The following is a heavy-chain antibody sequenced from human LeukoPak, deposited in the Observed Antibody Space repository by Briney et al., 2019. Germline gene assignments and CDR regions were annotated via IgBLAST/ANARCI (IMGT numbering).Heavy chain of an antibody. CDR2: IIPIFGTA. D-gene: IGHD6-19*01. V-gene: IGHV1-69*06. J-gene: IGHJ1*01. Sequence: SVKVSCKASGGTFSSYAISWVRQAPGQGLEWMGGIIPIFGTANYAQKFQGRVTITADKSTSTAYMELSSLRSEDTAVYHCARTGPIAVAGRRGETEYFQHWGQGTLVTVSS. CDR3: ARTGPIAVAGRRGETEYFQH. CDR1: GGTFSSYA.